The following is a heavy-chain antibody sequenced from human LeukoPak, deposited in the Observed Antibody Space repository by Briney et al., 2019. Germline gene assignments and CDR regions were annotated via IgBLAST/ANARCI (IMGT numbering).Heavy chain of an antibody. CDR3: ARRRGYSSSWYYFDY. CDR1: GYSFTSYW. Sequence: GESLKISCKGSGYSFTSYWIGWVRQMPGKGLEWMGIIYPGDSDTRNSPSFQGPVTISAAKSISTAYLQWSSLKASDTAMYYCARRRGYSSSWYYFDYWGQGTLVTVSS. V-gene: IGHV5-51*01. D-gene: IGHD6-13*01. J-gene: IGHJ4*02. CDR2: IYPGDSDT.